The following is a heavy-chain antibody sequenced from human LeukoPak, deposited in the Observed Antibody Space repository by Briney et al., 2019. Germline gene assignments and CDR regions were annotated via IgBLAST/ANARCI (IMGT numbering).Heavy chain of an antibody. D-gene: IGHD3-22*01. CDR1: GFTVSSNY. V-gene: IGHV3-53*01. CDR3: ARTNYDSSGYLDY. J-gene: IGHJ4*02. CDR2: IYSGGST. Sequence: QPGGSLRLSCAASGFTVSSNYMSWVRQAPGKGLEWVSVIYSGGSTYYADSVKGRFTISRDNSKNTLYLQMNSLRAEDTAVYYCARTNYDSSGYLDYWGLGTLVTVSS.